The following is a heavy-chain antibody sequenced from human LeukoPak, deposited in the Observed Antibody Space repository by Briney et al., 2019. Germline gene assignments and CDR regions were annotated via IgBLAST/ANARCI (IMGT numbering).Heavy chain of an antibody. V-gene: IGHV1-18*01. Sequence: ASVKVSCKDSGYTFTSYGISWVRQAPGQGLEWMGWISAYNGNTNYAQKLQGRVTMTTDTSTSTAYMELRSLRSDDTAVYYCARDSVPYSIPAGRWFDPWGQGTLVTVSS. J-gene: IGHJ5*02. CDR1: GYTFTSYG. D-gene: IGHD6-13*01. CDR3: ARDSVPYSIPAGRWFDP. CDR2: ISAYNGNT.